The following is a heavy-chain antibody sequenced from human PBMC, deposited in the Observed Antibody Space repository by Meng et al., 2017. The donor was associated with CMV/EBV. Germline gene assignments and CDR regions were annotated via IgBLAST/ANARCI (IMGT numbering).Heavy chain of an antibody. J-gene: IGHJ4*02. Sequence: VPLQQWGAGLLKPAETLSLTCAVYGGSFSGYYWSWIRQPPGKGLGWIGEINHSGSTNYNPSLKSRVTISVDTSKNQFSLKLSSVTAADTAVYYCARESMVRGEDWGQGTLVTVSS. V-gene: IGHV4-34*01. D-gene: IGHD3-10*01. CDR3: ARESMVRGED. CDR2: INHSGST. CDR1: GGSFSGYY.